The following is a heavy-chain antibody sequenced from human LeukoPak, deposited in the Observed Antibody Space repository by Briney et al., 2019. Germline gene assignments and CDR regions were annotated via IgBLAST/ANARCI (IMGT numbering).Heavy chain of an antibody. Sequence: GASVKVSCKASGYTFTRHYIQWVRQAPGQGLEWMGIINPSGGSTSYAQKFQGRVTLTRDTSTSTVYMELSSLRSEDTAVYYCAREGGVAVAGEGVDPWGQGTLVTVSS. CDR2: INPSGGST. CDR3: AREGGVAVAGEGVDP. J-gene: IGHJ5*02. D-gene: IGHD6-19*01. V-gene: IGHV1-46*01. CDR1: GYTFTRHY.